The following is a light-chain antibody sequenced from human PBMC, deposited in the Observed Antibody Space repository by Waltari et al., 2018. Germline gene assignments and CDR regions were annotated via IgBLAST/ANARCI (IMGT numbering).Light chain of an antibody. V-gene: IGKV1-6*01. Sequence: AIQMTQSPSSLSASVGDRVTINCRASQGIGNDLGWYQQKPGKAPNLLIYGSSSLQSGVPSRFSGSGSGTEFTLTISSLQPEDFATYYCLQDYNYPRTFGQGTKVEIK. CDR3: LQDYNYPRT. CDR1: QGIGND. J-gene: IGKJ1*01. CDR2: GSS.